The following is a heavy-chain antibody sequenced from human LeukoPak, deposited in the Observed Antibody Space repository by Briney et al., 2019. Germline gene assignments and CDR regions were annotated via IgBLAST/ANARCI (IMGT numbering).Heavy chain of an antibody. CDR3: ATLTTGLGWFDP. Sequence: PGGSLRLSCAASGFTFSIYSMNWVRQAPGKGLEWVSSISSSSSYMFYADSVKGRFTISRDNAKNSLYLQMNSLRAEDTAVYYCATLTTGLGWFDPWGQGTLVTVSS. CDR2: ISSSSSYM. J-gene: IGHJ5*02. D-gene: IGHD4-11*01. V-gene: IGHV3-21*01. CDR1: GFTFSIYS.